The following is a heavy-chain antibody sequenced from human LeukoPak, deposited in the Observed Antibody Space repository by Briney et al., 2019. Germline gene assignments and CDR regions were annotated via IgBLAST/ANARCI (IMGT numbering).Heavy chain of an antibody. CDR1: GFTFSSYG. J-gene: IGHJ4*02. CDR3: ARDWGGWFNIDY. D-gene: IGHD6-19*01. CDR2: IWYDGSNK. V-gene: IGHV3-33*01. Sequence: PGGSLRLSCAASGFTFSSYGMHWVRQAPGKGLEWVAVIWYDGSNKYYADSVKGRFTISRDNSKNTLYLQVNSLRAEDTAVYYCARDWGGWFNIDYWGQGTLVTVSS.